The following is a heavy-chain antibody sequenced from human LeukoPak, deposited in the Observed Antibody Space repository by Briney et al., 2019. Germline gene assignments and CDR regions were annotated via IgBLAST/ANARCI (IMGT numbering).Heavy chain of an antibody. CDR1: GGTFSSYA. V-gene: IGHV1-69*04. D-gene: IGHD2-21*01. J-gene: IGHJ4*02. Sequence: ASVKVSCKASGGTFSSYAISWVRQAPGQGLEWMGRIIPILGIANYAQKFQGRVTITADKSTSTAYVELSSLRSEDTAVYYCARDVVGSDYWGQGTLVTVSS. CDR3: ARDVVGSDY. CDR2: IIPILGIA.